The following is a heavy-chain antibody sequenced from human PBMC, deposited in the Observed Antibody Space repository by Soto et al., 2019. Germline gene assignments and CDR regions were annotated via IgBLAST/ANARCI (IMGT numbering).Heavy chain of an antibody. D-gene: IGHD1-26*01. CDR3: ARGEVGAIIGYYYYAMDV. Sequence: PSGTLSLTCTVSGGSISSGGYYGSWIRQHPGKGLEWIGYINHSGSTNYNPSLKSRVTVSVDMSKNQFSLKLSSVTATDTAVYYCARGEVGAIIGYYYYAMDVWGRGTTVTVSS. J-gene: IGHJ6*02. V-gene: IGHV4-31*03. CDR2: INHSGST. CDR1: GGSISSGGYY.